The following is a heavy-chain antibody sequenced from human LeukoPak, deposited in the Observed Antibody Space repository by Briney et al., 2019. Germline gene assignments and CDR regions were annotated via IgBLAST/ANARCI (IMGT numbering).Heavy chain of an antibody. CDR1: GFTVSSNH. CDR3: ARDGNSYGFYDY. V-gene: IGHV3-53*01. D-gene: IGHD5-18*01. Sequence: GGSLRLSCAASGFTVSSNHMSWVRQAPGKGLEWVSVIYSGGSTYYADSVKGRFTISRDNSKNTLYLQMNSLRAEDTAVYYCARDGNSYGFYDYWGQGTLVTVSS. J-gene: IGHJ4*02. CDR2: IYSGGST.